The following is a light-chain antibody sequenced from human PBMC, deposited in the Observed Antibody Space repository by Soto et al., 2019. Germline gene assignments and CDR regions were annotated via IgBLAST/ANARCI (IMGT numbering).Light chain of an antibody. CDR2: GAS. CDR1: QTLRRTY. J-gene: IGKJ1*01. V-gene: IGKV3-11*01. Sequence: IVLMQSPGTLSLCPGETGTLSCRAIQTLRRTYIDWYQQKPGQAPRVLIYGASKRATGIPARFRGSGSGTDFTLSISSLEPEDFAVYYCQQRTDRPPWTFGQGTKVDIK. CDR3: QQRTDRPPWT.